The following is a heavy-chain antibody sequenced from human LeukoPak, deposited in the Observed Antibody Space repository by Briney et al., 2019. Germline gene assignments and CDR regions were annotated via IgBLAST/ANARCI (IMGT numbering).Heavy chain of an antibody. CDR1: GYTFTTYP. D-gene: IGHD3-10*01. CDR3: ARVRTYSYGSGSYYWDYYFDY. Sequence: ASVTVSCKAAGYTFTTYPITWVRQAPGQGLEWMGWINPDNGNTIYAQKVQGRLTMTTDTSTTTAYMELRSLRSDATAVYYCARVRTYSYGSGSYYWDYYFDYWGLGTLVTVSS. V-gene: IGHV1-18*01. CDR2: INPDNGNT. J-gene: IGHJ4*02.